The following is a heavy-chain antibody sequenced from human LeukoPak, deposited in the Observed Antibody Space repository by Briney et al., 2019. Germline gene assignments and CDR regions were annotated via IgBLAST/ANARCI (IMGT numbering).Heavy chain of an antibody. CDR1: GFTFSSYG. V-gene: IGHV3-33*01. CDR2: IWYDGSNK. CDR3: ARDRNPESIAVAGKDY. Sequence: PGRSLRLSCAASGFTFSSYGMHWVRQAPGKGLEWVAVIWYDGSNKYYADSVKGRFTISRDNSKNTLYLQMNSLRAEDTAVYYCARDRNPESIAVAGKDYWGQGTLVTVSS. D-gene: IGHD6-19*01. J-gene: IGHJ4*02.